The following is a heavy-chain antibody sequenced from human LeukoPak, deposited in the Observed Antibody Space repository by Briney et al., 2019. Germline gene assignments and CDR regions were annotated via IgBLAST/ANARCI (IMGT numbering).Heavy chain of an antibody. J-gene: IGHJ3*01. Sequence: ASVKVSCKASGYTFTGYYMHRVRQAPGQGLERMGWINPNSGGTNYVQKFQGRVTMTRDTSMSTAYMELSRLRSDDTAVYYCARGTFLEWLSPGGQGTMVTVSS. CDR2: INPNSGGT. CDR3: ARGTFLEWLSP. D-gene: IGHD3-3*01. V-gene: IGHV1-2*02. CDR1: GYTFTGYY.